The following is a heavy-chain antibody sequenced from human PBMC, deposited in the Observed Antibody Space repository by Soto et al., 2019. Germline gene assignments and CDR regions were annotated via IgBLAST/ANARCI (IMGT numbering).Heavy chain of an antibody. J-gene: IGHJ4*02. CDR1: GVTVISGAYY. V-gene: IGHV4-31*03. Sequence: SETLSLTCTVSGVTVISGAYYWSWIRQHPGKGLEWIGNIYYNGSTYYSPSLKSRVVISLDTSNNQFSLRLTSVTAADTAVYYCARYRFSGSKWSKFDYWGQGTLVTVSS. D-gene: IGHD6-13*01. CDR2: IYYNGST. CDR3: ARYRFSGSKWSKFDY.